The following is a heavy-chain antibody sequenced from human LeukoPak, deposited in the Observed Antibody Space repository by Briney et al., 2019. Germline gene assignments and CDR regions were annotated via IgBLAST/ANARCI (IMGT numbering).Heavy chain of an antibody. D-gene: IGHD3-10*01. J-gene: IGHJ4*02. CDR3: ARGFYGSGSQFDY. CDR2: IFHTGHT. Sequence: SETLSLTCAVSGGSISSGDYPWSWIRQPPGKGLEWIGYIFHTGHTSYNPSLRSRVTISVDMSKNQLSLKLSSVTAADTAVYYCARGFYGSGSQFDYWGQGTLVTVSS. CDR1: GGSISSGDYP. V-gene: IGHV4-30-2*01.